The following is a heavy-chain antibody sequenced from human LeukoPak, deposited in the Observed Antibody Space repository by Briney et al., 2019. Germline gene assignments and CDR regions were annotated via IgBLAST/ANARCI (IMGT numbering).Heavy chain of an antibody. Sequence: GASVKVSCKASGYTFTSSYVHWVRQAPGQGLEWMGIINPSGGSTIYAQKFQGRVTMTRDTSTSTVYMELSSLRSEDTAMFYCARDHCSSTSCYLDPWGQGTLVTVSS. CDR2: INPSGGST. CDR1: GYTFTSSY. J-gene: IGHJ5*02. D-gene: IGHD2-2*01. CDR3: ARDHCSSTSCYLDP. V-gene: IGHV1-46*01.